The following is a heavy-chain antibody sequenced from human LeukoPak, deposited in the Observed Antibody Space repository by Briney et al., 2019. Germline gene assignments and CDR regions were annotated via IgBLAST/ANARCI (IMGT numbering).Heavy chain of an antibody. J-gene: IGHJ4*02. D-gene: IGHD1-26*01. CDR3: AKGTDEWELLGIDY. V-gene: IGHV3-23*01. CDR2: ISGSCGST. Sequence: GGSLRLSCAASGFTFSSYAIHWVRQAPGKGLEWVSAISGSCGSTYYADSVKGRFTISRDNSKNTLYLQMNSLRAEDTAVYYCAKGTDEWELLGIDYWGQGTLVTVSS. CDR1: GFTFSSYA.